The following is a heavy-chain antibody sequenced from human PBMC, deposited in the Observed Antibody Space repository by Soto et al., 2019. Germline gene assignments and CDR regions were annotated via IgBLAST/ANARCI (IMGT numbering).Heavy chain of an antibody. CDR2: INPNSGGT. J-gene: IGHJ6*02. V-gene: IGHV1-2*04. CDR3: ARGFKGPLKGYYYYYGMDV. D-gene: IGHD3-3*01. Sequence: ASVKVSCKASGYTFTGYYIHWVRQAPGQGLEWMGWINPNSGGTNYAQKFQGWVTMTRDTSISTAYMELSRLRSDDTAVYYCARGFKGPLKGYYYYYGMDVWGQGTPVTVSS. CDR1: GYTFTGYY.